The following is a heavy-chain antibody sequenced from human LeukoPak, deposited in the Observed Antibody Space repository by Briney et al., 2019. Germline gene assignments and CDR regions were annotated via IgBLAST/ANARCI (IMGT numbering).Heavy chain of an antibody. CDR2: MNPNSGNT. CDR1: VYTFTTYD. D-gene: IGHD3-22*01. CDR3: ARVVSYYYDSSGYSTFDP. Sequence: GASVKVSCKASVYTFTTYDINWVRQATGQGLEWMGWMNPNSGNTGYAQKFQGRVTITRNTSISTAYMELSSLRSEDTAVYYCARVVSYYYDSSGYSTFDPWGQGTLVTVSS. J-gene: IGHJ5*02. V-gene: IGHV1-8*03.